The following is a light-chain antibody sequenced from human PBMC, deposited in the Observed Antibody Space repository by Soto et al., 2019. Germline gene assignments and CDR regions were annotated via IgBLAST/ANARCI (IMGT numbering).Light chain of an antibody. CDR3: CSYAGSYPWV. J-gene: IGLJ3*02. Sequence: QSALTQPRSVSGSPGQSVTISCTGTSSDVGGYNYVSWYQQHPGKAPKLMIYDVSKRPSGVPDRFSDSKSGNTASLTISGLQAEDEADYYCCSYAGSYPWVFGGGTKVTVL. CDR2: DVS. CDR1: SSDVGGYNY. V-gene: IGLV2-11*01.